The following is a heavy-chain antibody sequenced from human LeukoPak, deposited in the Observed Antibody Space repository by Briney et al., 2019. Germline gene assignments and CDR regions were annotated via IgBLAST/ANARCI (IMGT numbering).Heavy chain of an antibody. CDR1: GGSISSSSYY. D-gene: IGHD2-2*01. CDR3: ARHDIVVVPADGSIFAY. Sequence: SETLSLTCTVSGGSISSSSYYWGWIRQPPGKGLEWIGSIYYSGSTYYNPSLKSRVTISVDTSKNQFSLKLSSVTAADTAVYYCARHDIVVVPADGSIFAYWGQGTLVTVSS. V-gene: IGHV4-39*01. CDR2: IYYSGST. J-gene: IGHJ4*02.